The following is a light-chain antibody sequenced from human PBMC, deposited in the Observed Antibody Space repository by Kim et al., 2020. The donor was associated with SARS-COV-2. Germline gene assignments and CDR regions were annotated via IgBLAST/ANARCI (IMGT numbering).Light chain of an antibody. CDR2: DAS. CDR3: KQYDNLPFT. J-gene: IGKJ3*01. CDR1: QDISNY. Sequence: DIQMTQSPSSLSASLGDRVTITCQASQDISNYVTWYQQKPGKAPKVLIYDASNLEIGVPSRFSASGSGTDFILSISSLQPEDTATYYCKQYDNLPFTFGPGTKVDIK. V-gene: IGKV1-33*01.